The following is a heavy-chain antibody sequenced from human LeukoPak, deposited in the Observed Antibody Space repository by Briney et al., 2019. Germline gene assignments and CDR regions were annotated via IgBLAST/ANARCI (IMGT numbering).Heavy chain of an antibody. Sequence: GGSLRLSCAASGFTFSSYWMSWVRQAPGKGLEWVANIKQDGSEKYYVDSVKGRFTISRDNAKNSLYLQMNSLRAEDTAVYYCARGSSGWFPSWFDPWGQGTLVTVSS. V-gene: IGHV3-7*01. J-gene: IGHJ5*02. CDR2: IKQDGSEK. CDR3: ARGSSGWFPSWFDP. CDR1: GFTFSSYW. D-gene: IGHD6-19*01.